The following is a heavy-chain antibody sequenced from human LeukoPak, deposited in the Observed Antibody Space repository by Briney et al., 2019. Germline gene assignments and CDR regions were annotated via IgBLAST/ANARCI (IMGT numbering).Heavy chain of an antibody. CDR1: GFNYNTYW. D-gene: IGHD5-18*01. Sequence: GGSLRLSCVASGFNYNTYWMSWVRQAPGKGLEWVANIKQDGSEKNYVDSVKGRFTISRDNAKNSLYLQMNSLRSEDTAVYYCASSSPERSMVIQPMEDAFDIWGQGTMVTVSS. CDR2: IKQDGSEK. CDR3: ASSSPERSMVIQPMEDAFDI. J-gene: IGHJ3*02. V-gene: IGHV3-7*03.